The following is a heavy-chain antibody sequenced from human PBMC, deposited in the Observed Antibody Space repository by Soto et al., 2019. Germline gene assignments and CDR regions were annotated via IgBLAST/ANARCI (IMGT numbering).Heavy chain of an antibody. CDR2: IYTSGST. J-gene: IGHJ5*02. CDR1: GGSISSYY. D-gene: IGHD2-15*01. Sequence: SSETLSLTCTVSGGSISSYYWSWIRQPAGKGLEWIGRIYTSGSTNYNPSLKSRVTMSVDTSKNQFSLKLSSVTAADTAVYYCARAGYCSGGSCYIGDPNWLDPWGQGTLVTVSS. V-gene: IGHV4-4*07. CDR3: ARAGYCSGGSCYIGDPNWLDP.